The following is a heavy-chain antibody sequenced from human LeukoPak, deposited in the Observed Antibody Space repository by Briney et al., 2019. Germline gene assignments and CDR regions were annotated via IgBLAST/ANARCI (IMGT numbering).Heavy chain of an antibody. D-gene: IGHD7-27*01. CDR1: GFTFGDYA. CDR3: AKGTGDAGYYLDY. Sequence: GGSLRLSCAASGFTFGDYAMNWVRQAPGKGLEWVSGIRVGGERYYADSVKGRFTISRDNSENTLFLQMSGLRAEDTAVYHCAKGTGDAGYYLDYWGQGTLVTVSS. V-gene: IGHV3-23*01. CDR2: IRVGGER. J-gene: IGHJ4*02.